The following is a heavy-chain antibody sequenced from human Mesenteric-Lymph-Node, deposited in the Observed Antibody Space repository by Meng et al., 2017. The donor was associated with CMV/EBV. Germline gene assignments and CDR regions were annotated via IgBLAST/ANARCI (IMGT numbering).Heavy chain of an antibody. Sequence: LSCAASGFTVRSNHMNWVRQAAGKGLEWVSVIFDSGSTYNTDSVKGRFTVSRDNSRNTVYLQMNSLRADDTAVYYCAQGATWIPRFDYWGQGTLVTVSS. CDR1: GFTVRSNH. CDR3: AQGATWIPRFDY. V-gene: IGHV3-53*01. J-gene: IGHJ4*02. D-gene: IGHD5-18*01. CDR2: IFDSGST.